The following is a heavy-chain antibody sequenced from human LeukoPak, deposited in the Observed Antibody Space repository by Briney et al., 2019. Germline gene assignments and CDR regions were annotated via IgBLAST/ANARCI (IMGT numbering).Heavy chain of an antibody. Sequence: SETLSLTCTVSGGSISSSSYYWGWIRQPPGKGLEWIGSIYYSGSTYYNPSLKSRVTISVDTSKNQFSLKLSSVTAADTAVYYWARQPDFWSGYSFDPWGQGTLVTVSS. CDR2: IYYSGST. J-gene: IGHJ5*02. CDR1: GGSISSSSYY. V-gene: IGHV4-39*01. CDR3: ARQPDFWSGYSFDP. D-gene: IGHD3-3*01.